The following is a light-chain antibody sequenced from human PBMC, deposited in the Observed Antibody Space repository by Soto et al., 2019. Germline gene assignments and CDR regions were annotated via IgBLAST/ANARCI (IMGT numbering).Light chain of an antibody. CDR3: SSYTSTTTPYV. J-gene: IGLJ1*01. V-gene: IGLV2-14*01. Sequence: QSALTQPASVSGSPGQSITISCTGTSSDVGGYNYVSWYQQHPGKAPKLMIYEVSNRPSGVSNRFSGSKSGNTASLTISGLQAEDEGDYYCSSYTSTTTPYVFGTGTKLTFL. CDR1: SSDVGGYNY. CDR2: EVS.